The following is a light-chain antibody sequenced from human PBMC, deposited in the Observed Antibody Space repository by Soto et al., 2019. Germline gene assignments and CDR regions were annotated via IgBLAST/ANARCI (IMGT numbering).Light chain of an antibody. Sequence: DIQMTQSPSSLSASAGDRVTITCRASQGISSHLHWYQQKPGKAPKLLIYAASSLQSGVPSRFGGSGSGTDFTLTISSLQPEDFATYYCQQGYTTPQTFGQGTKVEIK. V-gene: IGKV1-39*01. CDR3: QQGYTTPQT. CDR2: AAS. CDR1: QGISSH. J-gene: IGKJ1*01.